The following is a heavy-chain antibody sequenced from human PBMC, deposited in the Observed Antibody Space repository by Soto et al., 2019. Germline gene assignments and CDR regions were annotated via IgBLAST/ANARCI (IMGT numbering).Heavy chain of an antibody. D-gene: IGHD2-2*01. CDR1: GYTFTSYD. CDR3: ARYDYCSSTSCSPQSYYYYGMDV. V-gene: IGHV1-8*01. Sequence: ASVKVSCNASGYTFTSYDINWVRQATGQGLEGMGWMNSNSGNTGYAQKFQGRVTMTRNTSISTAYMELSSLRSEDTAVYYCARYDYCSSTSCSPQSYYYYGMDVWGQGTTVTVSS. CDR2: MNSNSGNT. J-gene: IGHJ6*02.